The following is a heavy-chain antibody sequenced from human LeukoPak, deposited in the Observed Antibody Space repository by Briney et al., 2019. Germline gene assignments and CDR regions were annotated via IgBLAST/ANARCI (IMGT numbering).Heavy chain of an antibody. D-gene: IGHD3-10*01. CDR1: GFAFSSYA. J-gene: IGHJ4*02. V-gene: IGHV3-30-3*01. Sequence: GGSLRLSCAASGFAFSSYAMHWVRQAPGKGLEWVAVISYDGSNKYYADSVKGRFTISRDNSKNTLYLQMNSLRAEDTAVYYCARDSSLWFGELFRWGQGTLVTVSS. CDR2: ISYDGSNK. CDR3: ARDSSLWFGELFR.